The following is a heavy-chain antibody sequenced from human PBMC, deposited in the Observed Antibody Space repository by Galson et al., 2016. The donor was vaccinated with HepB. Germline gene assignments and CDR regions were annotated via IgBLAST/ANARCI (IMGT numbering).Heavy chain of an antibody. CDR3: ARESGEYYYDTSGYCFGY. D-gene: IGHD3-22*01. CDR1: GYTFTNYY. J-gene: IGHJ4*02. CDR2: IHPSSGST. Sequence: CKASGYTFTNYYIHWVRQAPGQGLEWMGIIHPSSGSTSYAQKFQDRVTMTRDTSTSTVSMELSSLRSDDTAVYYCARESGEYYYDTSGYCFGYWGQGTLVTVSS. V-gene: IGHV1-46*01.